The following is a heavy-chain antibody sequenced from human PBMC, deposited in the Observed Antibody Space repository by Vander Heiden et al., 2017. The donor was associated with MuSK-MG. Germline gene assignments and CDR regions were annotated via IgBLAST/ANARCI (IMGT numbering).Heavy chain of an antibody. CDR2: ISGSGGST. Sequence: EVQLLESGGGLVQPGGSLRLSCEASGFTFSSYAMSWVRQAPGKGLEWFSAISGSGGSTYYADSVKGRFTISRDNSKNTLYLQMNSLRAEDTAVYYCARAYYYGSGSPNWFDPWGQGTLVTVSS. CDR1: GFTFSSYA. CDR3: ARAYYYGSGSPNWFDP. V-gene: IGHV3-23*01. D-gene: IGHD3-10*01. J-gene: IGHJ5*02.